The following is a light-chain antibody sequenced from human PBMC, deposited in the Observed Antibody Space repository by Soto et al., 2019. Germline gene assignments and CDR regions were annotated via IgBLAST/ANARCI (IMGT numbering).Light chain of an antibody. V-gene: IGKV1-5*01. J-gene: IGKJ1*01. Sequence: IRMTQSPSTLSASVGDRVTITCRASQSISSWLAWYQQKPGKAPKLLIYDASTLESGVPTRFSGSGSGTEFTLTISSLHPDDFATYYCQQYNILSTFGQGTKADIK. CDR2: DAS. CDR3: QQYNILST. CDR1: QSISSW.